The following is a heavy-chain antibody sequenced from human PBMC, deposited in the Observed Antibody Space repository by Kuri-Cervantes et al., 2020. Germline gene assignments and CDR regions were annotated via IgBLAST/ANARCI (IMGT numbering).Heavy chain of an antibody. CDR2: IRGSGGST. CDR3: AKEGAIHIVVVY. J-gene: IGHJ4*02. V-gene: IGHV3-23*01. CDR1: GFTFSSYA. Sequence: GESLKISCAASGFTFSSYAMSWVRQAPGKGLEWVSAIRGSGGSTYYADSVKGRFTISRDNSKNTLYLQMNSLRAEDTAVYYCAKEGAIHIVVVYWGQGTLVTVSS. D-gene: IGHD2-21*01.